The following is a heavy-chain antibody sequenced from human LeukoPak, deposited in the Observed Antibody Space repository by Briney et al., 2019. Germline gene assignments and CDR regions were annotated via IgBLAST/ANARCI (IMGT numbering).Heavy chain of an antibody. V-gene: IGHV4-59*12. CDR2: IYYSGST. Sequence: PSETLSLTCTVSGGSISSYYWSWIRQPPGKGLEWIGYIYYSGSTYYNPSLKSRVTISVDTSKNQFSLKLSSVTAADTAVYYCAREDYYGSGVDYWGQGTLVTVSS. CDR3: AREDYYGSGVDY. CDR1: GGSISSYY. J-gene: IGHJ4*02. D-gene: IGHD3-10*01.